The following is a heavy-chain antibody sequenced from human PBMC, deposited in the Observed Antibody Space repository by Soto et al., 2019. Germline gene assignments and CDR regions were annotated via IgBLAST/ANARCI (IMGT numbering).Heavy chain of an antibody. V-gene: IGHV1-18*01. CDR1: GYMFVTYG. D-gene: IGHD3-10*01. CDR3: ARDLDGSGSYYNDY. CDR2: ISAYNGNT. Sequence: ASVKVSCKASGYMFVTYGINWVRQAPVQGLESMGWISAYNGNTKYAQNLQGRVTMTTDASKSTAYMEMRSLRSDDTAVYYCARDLDGSGSYYNDYSSQ. J-gene: IGHJ4*01.